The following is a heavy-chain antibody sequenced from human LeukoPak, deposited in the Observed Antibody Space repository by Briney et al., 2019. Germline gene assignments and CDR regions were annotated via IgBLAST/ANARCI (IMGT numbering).Heavy chain of an antibody. CDR3: ARFSDSSGYYCFDY. CDR2: ISSNGGST. CDR1: GFTFSSYA. J-gene: IGHJ4*02. D-gene: IGHD3-22*01. V-gene: IGHV3-64*01. Sequence: GGSLRLSCAASGFTFSSYAMHWVRQAPGKGLEYVSAISSNGGSTYYANSVKGRFTISRDNSKNTLYLQMGSLRAEDMAVYYCARFSDSSGYYCFDYWGQGTLVTVSS.